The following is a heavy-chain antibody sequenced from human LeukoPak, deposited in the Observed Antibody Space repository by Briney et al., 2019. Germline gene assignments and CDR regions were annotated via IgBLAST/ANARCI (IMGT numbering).Heavy chain of an antibody. CDR1: GFPFSTYA. J-gene: IGHJ4*02. V-gene: IGHV3-23*01. D-gene: IGHD4-23*01. CDR2: IRGSDGST. Sequence: GGSLRLSCAASGFPFSTYAMSWVRQAPGKGLEWVSSIRGSDGSTYYADSVKGRFAISRDNSKNTLYLQMNSLRAEDTAVYYCAKDVYGNYGGLDYWGQGTLVTVSS. CDR3: AKDVYGNYGGLDY.